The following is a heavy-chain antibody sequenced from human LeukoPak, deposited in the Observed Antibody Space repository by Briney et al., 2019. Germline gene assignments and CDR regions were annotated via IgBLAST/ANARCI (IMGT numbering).Heavy chain of an antibody. Sequence: VASVKVSCKASGYTFTSYDINWVRQATGQGLEWMGWMNPNSGNTGYAQKLQGRVTMTRNTSISTAYMELSSLRSEDTAVYYCARGPNRYGYSSGWYEFGLYYYGMDVWGQGTTVTVSS. J-gene: IGHJ6*02. D-gene: IGHD6-19*01. V-gene: IGHV1-8*01. CDR2: MNPNSGNT. CDR3: ARGPNRYGYSSGWYEFGLYYYGMDV. CDR1: GYTFTSYD.